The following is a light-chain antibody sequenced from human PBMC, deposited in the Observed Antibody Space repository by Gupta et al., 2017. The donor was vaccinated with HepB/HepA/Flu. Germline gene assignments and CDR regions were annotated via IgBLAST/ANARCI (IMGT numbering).Light chain of an antibody. J-gene: IGLJ2*01. V-gene: IGLV2-18*02. CDR1: SSDVGSYNR. CDR2: EVS. CDR3: SSYTSSSTFEV. Sequence: QSALPQPPSASVSPGQSVTISCTGTSSDVGSYNRVTWYQQPPGTAPKLMIYEVSNRPSGVPDRFSGSKSGNTASLTISGLQAEDEADYYCSSYTSSSTFEVFGGGTKLTVL.